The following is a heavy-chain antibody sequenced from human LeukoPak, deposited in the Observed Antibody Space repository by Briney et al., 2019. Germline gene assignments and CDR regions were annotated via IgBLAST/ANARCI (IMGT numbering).Heavy chain of an antibody. CDR3: VKDTGGPSYYYYYGMDV. V-gene: IGHV3-9*01. J-gene: IGHJ6*02. Sequence: PGGSLRLSCAASGFSFDDFAMHWVRQAPGKGLQWVAGINWNSDFIGYADSVRGRFTISRDNGENSLYLQMNSLRPEDTALYYSVKDTGGPSYYYYYGMDVWGQGTTVNVSS. D-gene: IGHD3-16*01. CDR2: INWNSDFI. CDR1: GFSFDDFA.